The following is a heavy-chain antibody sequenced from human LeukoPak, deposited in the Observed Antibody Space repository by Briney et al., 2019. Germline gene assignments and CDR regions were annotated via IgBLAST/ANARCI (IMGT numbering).Heavy chain of an antibody. CDR3: ARCPPFERSSSSWYWYFDL. CDR2: IYSGGST. V-gene: IGHV3-53*01. J-gene: IGHJ2*01. D-gene: IGHD6-13*01. CDR1: GFTVSSNY. Sequence: GGSLRLSCAASGFTVSSNYMSWVRQAPGKGLEWVSVIYSGGSTYYADSVKGRFTISRDNSKNTLYLQMNSLRAEDTAVYYCARCPPFERSSSSWYWYFDLWGRGTLVTVSS.